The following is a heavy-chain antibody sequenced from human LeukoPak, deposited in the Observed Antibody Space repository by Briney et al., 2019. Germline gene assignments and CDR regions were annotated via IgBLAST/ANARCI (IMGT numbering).Heavy chain of an antibody. CDR2: INANTGNP. D-gene: IGHD3-3*01. V-gene: IGHV7-4-1*02. J-gene: IGHJ6*03. Sequence: VASVKVSCKASGYTFTSYAMNWVRQAPGQGLEWMGWINANTGNPTYAQGFTGRFVFSLDTSVSTAYLQISSLKAEDTAVYYCARDNTNYDFWSGYYVPYYYYYYMDVWGKGTTVTIS. CDR3: ARDNTNYDFWSGYYVPYYYYYYMDV. CDR1: GYTFTSYA.